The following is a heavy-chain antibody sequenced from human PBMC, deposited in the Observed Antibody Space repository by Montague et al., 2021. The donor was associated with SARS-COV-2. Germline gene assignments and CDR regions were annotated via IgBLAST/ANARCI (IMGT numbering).Heavy chain of an antibody. V-gene: IGHV4-34*01. CDR1: GGSFSGYY. D-gene: IGHD4-23*01. CDR3: ARLVETYYYYYGMDV. Sequence: SETLSLTCAVYGGSFSGYYWSWIRQPPGKGLELIGEISHSGSTNNNPSLKSRVTISIDTSKNQFSLMLSSVTAADTAVYYCARLVETYYYYYGMDVWGQGTTVTVSS. J-gene: IGHJ6*02. CDR2: ISHSGST.